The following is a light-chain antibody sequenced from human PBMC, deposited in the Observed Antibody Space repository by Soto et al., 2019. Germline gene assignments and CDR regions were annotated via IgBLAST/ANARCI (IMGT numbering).Light chain of an antibody. CDR3: QQYYSTPRT. V-gene: IGKV4-1*01. J-gene: IGKJ1*01. Sequence: DIVMTQSPDSLAVSLGERATINCKSSQSVLYSSNNKNYLAWYQQKAGQPPKLLIYWASTREFGVPDRFSGSGSGTEFTLTISSLQAEDVAVYYCQQYYSTPRTFGHGTKVDI. CDR2: WAS. CDR1: QSVLYSSNNKNY.